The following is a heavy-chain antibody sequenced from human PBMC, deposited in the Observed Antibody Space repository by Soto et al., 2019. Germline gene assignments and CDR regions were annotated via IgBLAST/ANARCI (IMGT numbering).Heavy chain of an antibody. J-gene: IGHJ4*02. CDR2: IYYSGST. CDR1: GDSINNRSYY. CDR3: ARQRTSVVTQAYFDS. D-gene: IGHD2-21*02. Sequence: SETLSLTCTITGDSINNRSYYWGWIRQPPGKGLEWIGSIYYSGSTYNNPSLKSRVSMSVDTSKNQFSLKLRSVTAADTALYYCARQRTSVVTQAYFDSWGQGSLVTVSS. V-gene: IGHV4-39*01.